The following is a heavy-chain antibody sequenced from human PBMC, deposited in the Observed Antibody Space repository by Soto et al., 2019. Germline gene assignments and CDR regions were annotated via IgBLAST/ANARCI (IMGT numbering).Heavy chain of an antibody. V-gene: IGHV1-69*06. CDR2: IIPIFGTA. CDR3: ARGSVVTPHYYYGMDV. CDR1: GGTFSSYA. Sequence: PSVKVSCKASGGTFSSYAISWVRQAPGQGLEWMGGIIPIFGTANYAQKFQGRVTITADKSTSTAYMELSSLRSEDTAVYYCARGSVVTPHYYYGMDVWGQGTTATVSS. D-gene: IGHD2-21*02. J-gene: IGHJ6*02.